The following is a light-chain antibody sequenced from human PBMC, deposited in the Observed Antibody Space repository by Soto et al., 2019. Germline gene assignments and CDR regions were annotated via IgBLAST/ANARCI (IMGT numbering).Light chain of an antibody. Sequence: QSVLTQPASVSGSPGQSVAISCPGTSRDVGGYNYVSWYQQHPGKAPKLMIYDVSNRPSGVSNRFSGSKSGNTASLTISGLQAEDEADYYCSSYTSSSTLVFGTGTKVTVL. CDR2: DVS. CDR3: SSYTSSSTLV. CDR1: SRDVGGYNY. J-gene: IGLJ1*01. V-gene: IGLV2-14*01.